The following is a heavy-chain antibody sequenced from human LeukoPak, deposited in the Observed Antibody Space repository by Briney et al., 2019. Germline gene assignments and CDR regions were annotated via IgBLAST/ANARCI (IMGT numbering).Heavy chain of an antibody. D-gene: IGHD4-17*01. V-gene: IGHV3-20*04. CDR3: ARVVTTVTTRTFNFYYYGLDV. Sequence: GGSLRLSCVASGFTFDDYGMTWVRQPPGKGLEWVSGINWNGDRTAYAASVKGRFTISRDNAKNSLFVQMNSLRAEDTALYFCARVVTTVTTRTFNFYYYGLDVWGQGTLVTASS. CDR1: GFTFDDYG. J-gene: IGHJ6*02. CDR2: INWNGDRT.